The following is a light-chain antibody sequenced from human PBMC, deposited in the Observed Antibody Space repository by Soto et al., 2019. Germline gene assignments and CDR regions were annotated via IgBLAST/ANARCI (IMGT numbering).Light chain of an antibody. V-gene: IGKV3-20*01. CDR3: QQYGSPLYT. J-gene: IGKJ2*01. CDR2: EAS. CDR1: QSVTKNF. Sequence: EIVLTQSPGTLSLSPGERATLSCRASQSVTKNFLAWHQQKPGQAPRLLIYEASKRATGIPARFSGSGSGTDFTLTISRLEPDDFAVYYCQQYGSPLYTFGQGPKLDIK.